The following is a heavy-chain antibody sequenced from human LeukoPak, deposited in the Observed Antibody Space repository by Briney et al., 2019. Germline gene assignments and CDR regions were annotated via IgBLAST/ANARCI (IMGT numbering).Heavy chain of an antibody. CDR2: ISSSSSTI. CDR1: GFTFSSYS. Sequence: GGSLRLSCAASGFTFSSYSMNWVRQAPGKGLEWVSYISSSSSTIYYADSVKGRFTISRDNAKNSLYLQMNSLRAEDTAVYYCARVPSRSWYPLYYMDVWGKGTTVTVSS. CDR3: ARVPSRSWYPLYYMDV. D-gene: IGHD6-13*01. V-gene: IGHV3-48*04. J-gene: IGHJ6*03.